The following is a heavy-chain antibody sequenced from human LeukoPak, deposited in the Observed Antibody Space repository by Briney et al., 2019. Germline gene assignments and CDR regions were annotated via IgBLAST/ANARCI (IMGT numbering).Heavy chain of an antibody. J-gene: IGHJ4*02. CDR2: ISGSKGNT. D-gene: IGHD4/OR15-4a*01. CDR3: GREFCDTHRCFFPDF. Sequence: ASVKVSCKASGYTFNNYGVSWVRQAPGQGLEWLGWISGSKGNTHYIQRLQGRITMTTDTSTSTAYMELRSLRSDDTALYYCGREFCDTHRCFFPDFWGQGTLVTVSS. V-gene: IGHV1-18*01. CDR1: GYTFNNYG.